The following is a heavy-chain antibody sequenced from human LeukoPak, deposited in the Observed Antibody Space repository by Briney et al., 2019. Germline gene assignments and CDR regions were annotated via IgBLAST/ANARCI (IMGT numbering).Heavy chain of an antibody. V-gene: IGHV1-69*05. D-gene: IGHD2-2*01. CDR1: GGTFSSYA. Sequence: SVKVSCKASGGTFSSYAISWVRQAPGQGLEWMGGIIPIFGTANYAQKFQGRVTITTDESTSTAYMELRSLRSDDTAVYYCARVWISSTSRIHAFDIWGQGTMVTVSS. J-gene: IGHJ3*02. CDR2: IIPIFGTA. CDR3: ARVWISSTSRIHAFDI.